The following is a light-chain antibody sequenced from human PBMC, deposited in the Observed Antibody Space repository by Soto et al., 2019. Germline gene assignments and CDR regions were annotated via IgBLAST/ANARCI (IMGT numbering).Light chain of an antibody. V-gene: IGKV3-20*01. CDR3: QRYGRSPFT. CDR1: QSVSSSY. J-gene: IGKJ3*01. Sequence: EIVLTQSPGTLSLSPGERATLSCRASQSVSSSYLAWYQQKPGQAPRLLIYGASSRATGIPGRFSGSGSGTDFTLTTRRLEPEDFAVYYCQRYGRSPFTFGPGTKVDIK. CDR2: GAS.